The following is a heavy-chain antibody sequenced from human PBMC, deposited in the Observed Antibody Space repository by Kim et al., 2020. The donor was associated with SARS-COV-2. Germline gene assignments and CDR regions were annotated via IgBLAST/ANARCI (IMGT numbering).Heavy chain of an antibody. CDR1: GGSFSGYY. J-gene: IGHJ5*02. Sequence: SETLSLTCAVYGGSFSGYYWSWIRQPPGKGLEWIGEINHSGSTNYNPSLKSRVTISVDTSKNQFSLKLSSVTAADTAVYYCARGRGRLLYYYGSGSFWFDPWGQGTLVTVSS. CDR2: INHSGST. V-gene: IGHV4-34*01. D-gene: IGHD3-10*01. CDR3: ARGRGRLLYYYGSGSFWFDP.